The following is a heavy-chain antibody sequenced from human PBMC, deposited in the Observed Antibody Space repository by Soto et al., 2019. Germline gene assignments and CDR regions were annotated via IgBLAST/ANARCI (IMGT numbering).Heavy chain of an antibody. CDR2: IYSGGST. V-gene: IGHV3-53*01. D-gene: IGHD6-13*01. J-gene: IGHJ6*02. CDR1: GFTVSSNY. Sequence: EVQLVESGGGLIQPGGSLGLSCAASGFTVSSNYMSWVRQAPGKGLEWVSVIYSGGSTYYADSVKGRFTISRDNSKNTLYLQMNSLRAEDTAVYYCARDPRSIAAAGGGYYYYGMDVWGQGTTVTVSS. CDR3: ARDPRSIAAAGGGYYYYGMDV.